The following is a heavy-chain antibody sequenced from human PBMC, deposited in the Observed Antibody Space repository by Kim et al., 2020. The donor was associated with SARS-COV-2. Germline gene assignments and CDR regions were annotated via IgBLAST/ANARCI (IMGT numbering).Heavy chain of an antibody. CDR1: GFTFSNYA. CDR3: ARGGVATGYSFDH. V-gene: IGHV3-23*01. J-gene: IGHJ4*02. CDR2: ISVDGGFK. D-gene: IGHD2-15*01. Sequence: GGSLRLSCAASGFTFSNYAISWVRQAPGKGLEWVSAISVDGGFKLYADSVKGRFTISRDNSKNMVYLQMNSLRADDRALYFCARGGVATGYSFDHWGQGTLVTVSS.